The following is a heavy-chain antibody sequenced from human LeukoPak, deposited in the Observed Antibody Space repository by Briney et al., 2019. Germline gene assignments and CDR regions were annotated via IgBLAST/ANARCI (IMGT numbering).Heavy chain of an antibody. Sequence: ASVKVSCKASGYSFTSYDINWVRQATGQGLEWMGWMNPNRGDTGYAQKFQGRVTITRNTSISTAYMELSSLRSEDTAVYYCARGLWGDFWSGDYYYYYMDVWGEGTTVTVSS. J-gene: IGHJ6*03. D-gene: IGHD3-3*01. CDR2: MNPNRGDT. CDR3: ARGLWGDFWSGDYYYYYMDV. V-gene: IGHV1-8*03. CDR1: GYSFTSYD.